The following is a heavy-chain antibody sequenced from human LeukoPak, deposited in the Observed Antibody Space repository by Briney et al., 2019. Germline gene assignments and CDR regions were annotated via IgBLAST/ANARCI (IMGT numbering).Heavy chain of an antibody. CDR1: GGTFSSYA. CDR3: ANGPSWYDPPNYFDY. V-gene: IGHV1-69*06. D-gene: IGHD6-13*01. CDR2: IISIFGTA. J-gene: IGHJ4*02. Sequence: SVKVSCKASGGTFSSYAISWVRQAPGQGLEWMGGIISIFGTANYAQKFQGRVTITADKSTSTAYMELSSLRSEDTAVYYCANGPSWYDPPNYFDYWGQGTLVTVSS.